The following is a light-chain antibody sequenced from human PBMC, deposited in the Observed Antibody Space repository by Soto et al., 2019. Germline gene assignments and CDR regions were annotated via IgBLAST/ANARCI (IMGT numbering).Light chain of an antibody. CDR2: GAS. CDR1: QSVSSSY. Sequence: EIVLTQSPGTLSLSPGERATLSCRASQSVSSSYLAWYQHNPGQAPRLLIYGASSRATGIPDRFSGSGSVTDFTLTISRLEPEDFAVYYCQQYGSSPHTFGQGTKLEIK. J-gene: IGKJ2*01. V-gene: IGKV3-20*01. CDR3: QQYGSSPHT.